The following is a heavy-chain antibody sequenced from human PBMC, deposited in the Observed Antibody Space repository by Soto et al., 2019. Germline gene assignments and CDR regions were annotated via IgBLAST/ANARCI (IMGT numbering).Heavy chain of an antibody. J-gene: IGHJ4*02. CDR1: GYTFTSYG. Sequence: QVQLVQSGAEVKKPGASVKVSCKASGYTFTSYGISWVRQAPGQGLEWMGWISAYNGNTNYAQKLQGRVTMTTDTSTNTAYMELRSLRSDDTAVYYCARDRLGYSYGPTFDYWGQGTLVTVSS. D-gene: IGHD5-18*01. V-gene: IGHV1-18*01. CDR3: ARDRLGYSYGPTFDY. CDR2: ISAYNGNT.